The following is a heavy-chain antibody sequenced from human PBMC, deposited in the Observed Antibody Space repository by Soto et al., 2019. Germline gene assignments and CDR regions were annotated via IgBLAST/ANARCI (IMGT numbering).Heavy chain of an antibody. Sequence: EVQLVESGGGLVQPGGSLRLSCAASGFTFDSYPMHWVRQAPGKGLEYVSAISTNGDSTFYANSVKGRFTISRDNSKNTLYLQMGSLRAEDMGVYYCAREGMSRPRWVFDYWGQGTRVTASS. J-gene: IGHJ4*02. D-gene: IGHD6-13*01. CDR3: AREGMSRPRWVFDY. CDR1: GFTFDSYP. CDR2: ISTNGDST. V-gene: IGHV3-64*01.